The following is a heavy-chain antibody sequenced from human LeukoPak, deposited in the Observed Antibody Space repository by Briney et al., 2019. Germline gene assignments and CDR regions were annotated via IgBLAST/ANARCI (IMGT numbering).Heavy chain of an antibody. CDR2: INPNSGGT. CDR3: ATAITTEEYYFDY. J-gene: IGHJ4*02. CDR1: GYTFTGYY. V-gene: IGHV1-2*02. D-gene: IGHD3-22*01. Sequence: ASVTVSCKASGYTFTGYYMHWVRQAPGQGLEWMGWINPNSGGTNYAQKFQGRVTMTRDTSISTAYMELSRLRSDDTAVYYCATAITTEEYYFDYWGQGTLVTVSS.